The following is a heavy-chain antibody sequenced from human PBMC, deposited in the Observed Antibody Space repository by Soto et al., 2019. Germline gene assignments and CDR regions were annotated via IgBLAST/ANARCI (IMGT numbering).Heavy chain of an antibody. CDR3: ARGPASTGYSSGWSPQAFDY. CDR2: INHSGRT. J-gene: IGHJ4*02. D-gene: IGHD6-19*01. Sequence: QVQLQQWGAGLLKPSETLSLTCAVYVGSFSGYYWSWIRQPPGKGLEWIGEINHSGRTNYNPSLKSRVTISVDTSKNQFSLQLSSVTAADTAVYYCARGPASTGYSSGWSPQAFDYWGQGTLVTVSS. CDR1: VGSFSGYY. V-gene: IGHV4-34*01.